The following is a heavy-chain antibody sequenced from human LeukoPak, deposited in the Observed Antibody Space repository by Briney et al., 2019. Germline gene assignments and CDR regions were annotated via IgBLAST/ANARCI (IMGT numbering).Heavy chain of an antibody. CDR2: IHHSGSA. Sequence: PSGTLSLTCAVSGASISSNWWNWVRQPPGKGLEWIGEIHHSGSANYNPSLNSRVTISLDTSKSQFSLRLSSVTAADTAVYYCARDSSGSSFKFLDLWGQGTLVTVSS. J-gene: IGHJ5*02. D-gene: IGHD3-22*01. CDR1: GASISSNW. V-gene: IGHV4-4*02. CDR3: ARDSSGSSFKFLDL.